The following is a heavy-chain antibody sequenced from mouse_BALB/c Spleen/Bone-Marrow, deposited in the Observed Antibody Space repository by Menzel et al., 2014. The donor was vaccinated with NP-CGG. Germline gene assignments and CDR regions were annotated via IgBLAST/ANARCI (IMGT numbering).Heavy chain of an antibody. V-gene: IGHV7-3*02. CDR1: GFTFTDYY. CDR2: IRNKANGYTT. J-gene: IGHJ1*01. CDR3: ARDRNYGSSWYFDV. Sequence: DVKLVESGGGLVQPGGSLRLSCATSGFTFTDYYMSWVRRPPGKALEWLGFIRNKANGYTTEYSASVKGRFTISRDNSQSILYLQMNTLRAEDSASYYCARDRNYGSSWYFDVRGAGTTVTVSS. D-gene: IGHD1-1*01.